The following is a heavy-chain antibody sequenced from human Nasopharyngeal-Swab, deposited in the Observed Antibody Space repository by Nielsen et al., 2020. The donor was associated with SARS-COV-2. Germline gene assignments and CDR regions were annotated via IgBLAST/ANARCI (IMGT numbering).Heavy chain of an antibody. CDR2: IWYDGSNK. CDR3: AKDYYGSGGAYYFDY. J-gene: IGHJ4*02. V-gene: IGHV3-33*06. D-gene: IGHD3-10*01. Sequence: GESLKISCAASGFTFSSYGMHWVRQAPGKGLEWVAVIWYDGSNKYYADSVKGRFTISRDNSKNTLYLQMNSLRAEDTAVYYCAKDYYGSGGAYYFDYWGQGTLVTVSS. CDR1: GFTFSSYG.